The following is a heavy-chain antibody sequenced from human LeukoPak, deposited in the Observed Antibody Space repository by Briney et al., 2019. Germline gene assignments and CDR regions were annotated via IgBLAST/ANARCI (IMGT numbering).Heavy chain of an antibody. Sequence: PSETLSLTCAVYGGSFSGYYWSWIRQPPGKGLEWIGEINHSGSTNYNPSLKSRVTISVDTSKNQFSLKLSSVTATDTAVYYCAVHEQRGYSYGYPDYWGQGTLVTVSS. V-gene: IGHV4-34*01. CDR1: GGSFSGYY. D-gene: IGHD5-18*01. CDR3: AVHEQRGYSYGYPDY. J-gene: IGHJ4*02. CDR2: INHSGST.